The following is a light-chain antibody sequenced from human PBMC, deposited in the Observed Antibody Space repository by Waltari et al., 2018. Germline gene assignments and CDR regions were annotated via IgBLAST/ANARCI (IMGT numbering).Light chain of an antibody. V-gene: IGLV2-14*01. CDR2: DVS. CDR3: TSYTSSSPCV. J-gene: IGLJ1*01. Sequence: QSALTQPASVSGSPGQSITISCTGTSSDVGAYNYVSWYQQHPGNAPKLIIYDVSNRTSGVSHRFSGSKSGSTASLSICGLQAEDEADYYCTSYTSSSPCVFGTGTKVTVL. CDR1: SSDVGAYNY.